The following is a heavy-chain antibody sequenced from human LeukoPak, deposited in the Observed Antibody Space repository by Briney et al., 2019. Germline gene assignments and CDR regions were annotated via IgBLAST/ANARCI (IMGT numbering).Heavy chain of an antibody. CDR3: AKDTGITPSGISGFFDF. Sequence: GGSLRLSCAASGFXFDDYAIHWVRQAPGKGLEWDSLISGDGDSTYYADSVKGRFTISRDNSKDSLYLQMNSLRTEDTALYYCAKDTGITPSGISGFFDFWGQGTLVTVSS. CDR1: GFXFDDYA. D-gene: IGHD6-13*01. V-gene: IGHV3-43*02. CDR2: ISGDGDST. J-gene: IGHJ4*02.